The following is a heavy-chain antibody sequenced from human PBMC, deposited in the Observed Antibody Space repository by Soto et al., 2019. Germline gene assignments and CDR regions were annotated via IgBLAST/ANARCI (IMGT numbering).Heavy chain of an antibody. V-gene: IGHV3-9*01. CDR3: AKDMSYGDYRSYFDY. CDR2: ISWNSGSI. J-gene: IGHJ4*02. CDR1: GFTFDDYA. D-gene: IGHD4-17*01. Sequence: EVQLVESGGGLVQPGRSLRLSCAASGFTFDDYAMHWVRQAPGKGLEWVSGISWNSGSIGYADSVKGRFTISRDNAKNSLYLQMNSLRAEDTVLYYCAKDMSYGDYRSYFDYWGQGTLVTVSP.